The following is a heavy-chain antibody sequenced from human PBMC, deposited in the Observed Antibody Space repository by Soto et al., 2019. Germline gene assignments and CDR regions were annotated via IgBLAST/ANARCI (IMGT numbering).Heavy chain of an antibody. CDR2: ISSSSTTI. Sequence: EVQLTESGGGLVQPGGSLRLSCTASGFTFSNYAMNWVRQAPGKGLEWVSYISSSSTTIYYADSVKGRFTISRDNAKNSLYLQMTSRREEDTAMYYCASRGGNYDIGGQRVDVWGPGTKVTVSS. D-gene: IGHD3-22*01. J-gene: IGHJ3*01. CDR1: GFTFSNYA. V-gene: IGHV3-48*02. CDR3: ASRGGNYDIGGQRVDV.